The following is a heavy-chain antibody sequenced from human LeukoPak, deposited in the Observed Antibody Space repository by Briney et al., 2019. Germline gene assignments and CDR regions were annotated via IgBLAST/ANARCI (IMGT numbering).Heavy chain of an antibody. J-gene: IGHJ4*02. CDR3: AKLKDAGDPTQRFDY. CDR2: IRSDGDNK. Sequence: GGSLRLSCAASEFTFSSYDMHWVRQAPGKGLEWVAFIRSDGDNKNHADSVKGRFTISRDNSKNTLYLQMNSLRAEDTAVYYCAKLKDAGDPTQRFDYWGQGTLVTVSS. V-gene: IGHV3-30*02. CDR1: EFTFSSYD. D-gene: IGHD7-27*01.